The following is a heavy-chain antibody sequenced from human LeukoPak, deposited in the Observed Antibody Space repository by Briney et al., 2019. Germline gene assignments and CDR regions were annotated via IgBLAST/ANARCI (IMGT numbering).Heavy chain of an antibody. CDR3: ARGGTYALV. J-gene: IGHJ4*02. CDR2: ISYSGST. D-gene: IGHD3-16*01. Sequence: PSETLSLTCTVSGGSIRTYFWSWIRQPPGKGLEWIGYISYSGSTNYNPSLKSRVTISVDMSKNQFSLKLNSMTAADTAVYYCARGGTYALVWGQGTLVTVSS. V-gene: IGHV4-59*01. CDR1: GGSIRTYF.